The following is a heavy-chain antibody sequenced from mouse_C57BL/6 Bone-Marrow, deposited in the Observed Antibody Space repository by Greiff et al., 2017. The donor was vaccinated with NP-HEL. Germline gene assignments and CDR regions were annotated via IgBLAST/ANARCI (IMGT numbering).Heavy chain of an antibody. V-gene: IGHV1-50*01. D-gene: IGHD1-1*01. J-gene: IGHJ4*01. CDR3: ARSGDYYDYAMDY. CDR2: IDPSDSYT. CDR1: GYTFTSYW. Sequence: QVQLQQSGAELVKPGASVKLSCKASGYTFTSYWMQWVKQRPGQGLEWIGEIDPSDSYTNYNQKFKGKATLTVDTSSSTAYMQLSSLTSEDSAVYYCARSGDYYDYAMDYWGQGTSVTVSS.